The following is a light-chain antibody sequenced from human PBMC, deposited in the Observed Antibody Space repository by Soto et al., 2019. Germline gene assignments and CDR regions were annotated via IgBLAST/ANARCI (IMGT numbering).Light chain of an antibody. J-gene: IGLJ2*01. Sequence: QPVLTQPPSASGTPGQRVTISCSGSNSNIGSNTVNWYQQLPGTAPKLLLYRNNQRPSGVPDRFSGSKSGTSASLAISGLQSEDEADYFCAARDDSLNGVAFGGGTTLTVL. V-gene: IGLV1-44*01. CDR3: AARDDSLNGVA. CDR1: NSNIGSNT. CDR2: RNN.